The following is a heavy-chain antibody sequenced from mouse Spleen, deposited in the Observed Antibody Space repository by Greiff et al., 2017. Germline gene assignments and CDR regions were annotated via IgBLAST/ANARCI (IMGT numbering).Heavy chain of an antibody. CDR1: GYSITSGYY. CDR3: ASYDGYLDY. CDR2: ISYDGSN. D-gene: IGHD2-3*01. Sequence: EVKLMESGPGLVKPSQSLSLTCSVTGYSITSGYYWNWIRQFPGNKLEWMGYISYDGSNNYNPSLKNRISITRDTSKNQFFLKLNSVTTEDTATYYCASYDGYLDYWGQGTTLTVSS. J-gene: IGHJ2*01. V-gene: IGHV3-6*01.